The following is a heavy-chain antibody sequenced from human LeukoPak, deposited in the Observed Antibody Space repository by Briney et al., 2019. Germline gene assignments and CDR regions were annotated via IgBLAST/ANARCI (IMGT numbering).Heavy chain of an antibody. CDR1: GFTFSVAA. CDR3: ARAMRSGYDY. V-gene: IGHV3-48*02. CDR2: ISSRSDSV. Sequence: GGSLRLSCAASGFTFSVAAMTWVRQAPGKRLEWVSYISSRSDSVYYADSVKGRFTISRDNAENSLYLQMNSLRDEDTAVYYCARAMRSGYDYWAREPWSPSPQ. D-gene: IGHD5-12*01. J-gene: IGHJ4*02.